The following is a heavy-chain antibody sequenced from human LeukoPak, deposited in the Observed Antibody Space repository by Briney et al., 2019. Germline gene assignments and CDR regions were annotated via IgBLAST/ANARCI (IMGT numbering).Heavy chain of an antibody. Sequence: ASVKVSCKASGYTFTGYYMHWVRQAPGQGLEWMGWINPNSGGTNYAQKFQGRVTMTRDTSISTAYMELSRLRSDDAAVYYCARGANSGNCSGGSCYADYWGQGTLATVSS. CDR1: GYTFTGYY. J-gene: IGHJ4*02. D-gene: IGHD2-15*01. CDR3: ARGANSGNCSGGSCYADY. CDR2: INPNSGGT. V-gene: IGHV1-2*02.